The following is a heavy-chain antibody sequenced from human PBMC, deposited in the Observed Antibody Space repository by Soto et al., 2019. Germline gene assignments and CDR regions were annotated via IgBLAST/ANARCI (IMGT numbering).Heavy chain of an antibody. D-gene: IGHD6-19*01. V-gene: IGHV3-30*18. CDR2: ISYDGSNK. CDR1: GFTFSSYG. Sequence: QVQLVESGGGVVQPGRSLRLSCAASGFTFSSYGMHWVRQAPGKGLEWVAVISYDGSNKYYADSVKGRFTISRDNSKNTLYLQMNSLRAEDTAVYYCAKVKGEGSSGWQGYFDYWGQGTLVTVSS. CDR3: AKVKGEGSSGWQGYFDY. J-gene: IGHJ4*02.